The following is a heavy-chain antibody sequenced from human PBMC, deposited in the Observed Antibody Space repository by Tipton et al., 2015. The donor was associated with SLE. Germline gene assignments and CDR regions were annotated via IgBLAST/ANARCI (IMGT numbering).Heavy chain of an antibody. V-gene: IGHV4-34*01. Sequence: TLSLTCAVYGGSFSGYYWSWIRQPPGKGLEWIGEINHSGSTNYNPSLKSRVTISVDTSKNQFSLKLSSVTAADTAVYYCARGLYVEYSYGFDYWGQGTLVTVSS. CDR3: ARGLYVEYSYGFDY. CDR1: GGSFSGYY. D-gene: IGHD5-18*01. J-gene: IGHJ4*02. CDR2: INHSGST.